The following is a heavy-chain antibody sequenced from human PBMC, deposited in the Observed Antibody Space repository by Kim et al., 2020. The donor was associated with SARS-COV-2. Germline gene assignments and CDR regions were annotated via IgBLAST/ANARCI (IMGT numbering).Heavy chain of an antibody. CDR1: GFTFSSYG. J-gene: IGHJ4*02. Sequence: GGSLRLSCAASGFTFSSYGMHWVRQAPGKGLEWVAVISYDGSNKYYADSVKGRFTISRDNSKNTLYLQMNSLRAEDTAVYYCAKLEGWIAVAGTGFDYWGQGTLVTVSS. V-gene: IGHV3-30*18. CDR3: AKLEGWIAVAGTGFDY. CDR2: ISYDGSNK. D-gene: IGHD6-19*01.